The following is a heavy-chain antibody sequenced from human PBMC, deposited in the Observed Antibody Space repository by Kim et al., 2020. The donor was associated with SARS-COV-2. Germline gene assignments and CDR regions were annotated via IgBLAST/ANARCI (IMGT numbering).Heavy chain of an antibody. CDR1: GFTFSSYS. V-gene: IGHV3-21*01. J-gene: IGHJ6*02. Sequence: GGSLRLSCAASGFTFSSYSMNWVRQAPGKGLEWVSSISSSSSYIYYADSVKGRFTISRDNAKNSLYLQMNSLRAEDTAVYYCARDLNDTPRSFRVAPYGMDVWGQGTTVTVSS. CDR2: ISSSSSYI. CDR3: ARDLNDTPRSFRVAPYGMDV. D-gene: IGHD5-12*01.